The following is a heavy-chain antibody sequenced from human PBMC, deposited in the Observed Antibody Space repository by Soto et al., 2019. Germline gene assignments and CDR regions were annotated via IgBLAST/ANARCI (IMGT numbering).Heavy chain of an antibody. J-gene: IGHJ6*03. CDR3: ARQFDFWSGYRPYYMDV. D-gene: IGHD3-3*01. CDR1: GGSISSSSYY. CDR2: IYYSGST. Sequence: SETLSLTCTVSGGSISSSSYYWGWIRQPPGKGLEWIGSIYYSGSTYYNPSLKSRVTISVDTSKNQFSLKLSSVTAADTAVYYCARQFDFWSGYRPYYMDVWGKGTTVTVSS. V-gene: IGHV4-39*01.